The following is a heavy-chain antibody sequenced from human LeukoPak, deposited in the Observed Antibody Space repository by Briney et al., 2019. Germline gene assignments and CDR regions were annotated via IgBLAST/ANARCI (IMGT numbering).Heavy chain of an antibody. Sequence: PSETLSLTCAVYGESFTTFYWGWIHQTPGKGLEWIGEINHTGSTNYNPSLKSRVTISVDTSKNQFSLKLSSVTAADTAVYYCARQSSWYWFDPWGQGTLVTVSS. CDR3: ARQSSWYWFDP. D-gene: IGHD6-13*01. CDR2: INHTGST. CDR1: GESFTTFY. J-gene: IGHJ5*02. V-gene: IGHV4-34*01.